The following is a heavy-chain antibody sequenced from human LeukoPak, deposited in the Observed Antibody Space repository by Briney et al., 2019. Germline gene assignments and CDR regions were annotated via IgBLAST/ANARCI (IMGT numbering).Heavy chain of an antibody. CDR1: GFSFSSYN. J-gene: IGHJ4*02. D-gene: IGHD6-19*01. Sequence: GGSLRLSCAASGFSFSSYNMNWVRQAPGKGLEWVSYISSGSSSIYYEDSVKGRFTISRDNAKNSLYLQMNSLRAEDTAVYYCAGTFSSGWRIDYWGQGTLVTVSS. V-gene: IGHV3-48*01. CDR2: ISSGSSSI. CDR3: AGTFSSGWRIDY.